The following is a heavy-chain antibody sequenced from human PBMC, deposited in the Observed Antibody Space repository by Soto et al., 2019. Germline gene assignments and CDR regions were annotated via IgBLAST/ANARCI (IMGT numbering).Heavy chain of an antibody. J-gene: IGHJ6*02. CDR3: ASCAGAEYKYYYGMDV. Sequence: PGKGLEWVSYISSSSSTIYYADSVKGRFTISRDDAKNSLYLQMNSLRDEDTAVYYCASCAGAEYKYYYGMDVSGQRTTVSVSS. CDR2: ISSSSSTI. V-gene: IGHV3-48*02. D-gene: IGHD2-21*01.